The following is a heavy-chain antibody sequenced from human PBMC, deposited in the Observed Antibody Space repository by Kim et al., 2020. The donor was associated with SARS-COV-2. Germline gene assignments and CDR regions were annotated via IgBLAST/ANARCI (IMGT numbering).Heavy chain of an antibody. Sequence: GGSLRLSCAASGFTFSSYGMHWVRQAPGKGLEWVAVISYDGSNKYYADSVKGRFTISRDNSKKTLYLQMNSLRAEDTAVYYCEKGDYYGSGSDYWGFDY. CDR3: EKGDYYGSGSDYWGFDY. V-gene: IGHV3-30*18. CDR2: ISYDGSNK. J-gene: IGHJ4*01. CDR1: GFTFSSYG. D-gene: IGHD3-10*01.